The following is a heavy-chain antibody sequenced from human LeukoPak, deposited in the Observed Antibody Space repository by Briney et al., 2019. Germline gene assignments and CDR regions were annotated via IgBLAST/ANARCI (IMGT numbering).Heavy chain of an antibody. CDR1: GGSISSSSYY. J-gene: IGHJ4*02. CDR3: ARHQSYRSGSPIGY. D-gene: IGHD1-26*01. V-gene: IGHV4-39*01. Sequence: SETLSLTCTVSGGSISSSSYYWGWIRQPPGKGLKWIGSIYYSGSTYYNPSLKSRVTISVDTSKNQFSLKLSSVTAADTAVYYCARHQSYRSGSPIGYWGQGTLVTVSS. CDR2: IYYSGST.